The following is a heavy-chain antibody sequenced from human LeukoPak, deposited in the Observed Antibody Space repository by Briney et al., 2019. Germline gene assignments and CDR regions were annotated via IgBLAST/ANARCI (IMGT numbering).Heavy chain of an antibody. Sequence: GGSLRLSCAASGFTFSSYSMNWVRQAPGKGLEWVSSISSSSSYIYYADSVKGRFTISRDNAKNSLYLQMNSLRAEDTAVYYCASTYYYGSGSYYNGDYWGQGTLVTVPS. J-gene: IGHJ4*02. CDR3: ASTYYYGSGSYYNGDY. CDR1: GFTFSSYS. D-gene: IGHD3-10*01. CDR2: ISSSSSYI. V-gene: IGHV3-21*01.